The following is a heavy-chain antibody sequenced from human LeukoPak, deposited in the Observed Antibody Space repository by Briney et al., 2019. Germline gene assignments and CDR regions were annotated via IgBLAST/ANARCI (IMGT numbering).Heavy chain of an antibody. CDR2: IYYTGST. V-gene: IGHV4-59*08. CDR3: ARGTGSFSWCNAY. D-gene: IGHD6-13*01. Sequence: SETLSLTCTVSGGSISGYYWSWMRQPPRKGLEWIGHIYYTGSTNYNPSLKSRVTISVDTSKNQLSLKLSSVTAADTAVYYCARGTGSFSWCNAYWGQGTLVTVSS. CDR1: GGSISGYY. J-gene: IGHJ4*02.